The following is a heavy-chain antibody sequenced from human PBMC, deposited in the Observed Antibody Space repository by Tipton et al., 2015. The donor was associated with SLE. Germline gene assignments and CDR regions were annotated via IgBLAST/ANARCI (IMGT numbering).Heavy chain of an antibody. Sequence: TLSLTCAVYGGSFSGYYWSWIRQPPGKGLEWIGYIYYSGSTNYNPSLKSRVTISVDTSKNQFSLKLSSVTAADTAVYYCARGFSGNRYYYYYMDVWGKGTTVTVSS. CDR2: IYYSGST. D-gene: IGHD1-26*01. V-gene: IGHV4-59*01. CDR1: GGSFSGYY. CDR3: ARGFSGNRYYYYYMDV. J-gene: IGHJ6*03.